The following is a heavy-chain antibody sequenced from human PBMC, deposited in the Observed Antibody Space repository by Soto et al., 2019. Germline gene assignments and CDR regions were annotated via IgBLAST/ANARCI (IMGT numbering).Heavy chain of an antibody. D-gene: IGHD3-10*01. J-gene: IGHJ6*02. CDR1: GFTFSSYA. V-gene: IGHV3-23*01. Sequence: EVQLLESGGGLVQPGGSLRLSCAASGFTFSSYAMSWVRQAPGKGLEWVSAISGSGGSTYYADSVKGRFTISRDNSKNTLYLQMNSLRAEDTAVHYCAKDGSPYGSGSYYYYYYGMDVWGQGTTVTVSS. CDR3: AKDGSPYGSGSYYYYYYGMDV. CDR2: ISGSGGST.